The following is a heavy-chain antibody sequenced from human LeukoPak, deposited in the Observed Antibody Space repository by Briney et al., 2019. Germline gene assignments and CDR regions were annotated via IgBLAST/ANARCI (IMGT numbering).Heavy chain of an antibody. CDR3: ARGGTSPTPYYFDY. CDR1: GGSISGDY. D-gene: IGHD2-2*01. V-gene: IGHV4-34*01. Sequence: SETLSLTCAVYGGSISGDYWSWIRQPPGKGLEWIGEINHSGSTNYNPSLKSRVTISVDTSKNQFSLKLSSVTAADTAVYYCARGGTSPTPYYFDYWGQGTLVTVSS. CDR2: INHSGST. J-gene: IGHJ4*02.